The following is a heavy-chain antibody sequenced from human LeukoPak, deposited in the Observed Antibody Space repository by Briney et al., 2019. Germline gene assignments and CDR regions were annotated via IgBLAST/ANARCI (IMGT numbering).Heavy chain of an antibody. J-gene: IGHJ6*03. V-gene: IGHV3-23*01. D-gene: IGHD2-2*01. CDR1: GFTFTSCA. CDR2: ISGSGGST. CDR3: ARVPAATIYYYYYMDV. Sequence: GGSLRLSCAASGFTFTSCAMSWVRQAPGKGLEWVSAISGSGGSTYYADSVKGRFTISRDNSKNTLYLQMNSLRAEDTAVYYCARVPAATIYYYYYMDVWGKGTTVTVSS.